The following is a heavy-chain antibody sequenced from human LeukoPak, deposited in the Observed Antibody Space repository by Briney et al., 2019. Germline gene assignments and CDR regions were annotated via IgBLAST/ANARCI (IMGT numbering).Heavy chain of an antibody. J-gene: IGHJ4*02. D-gene: IGHD3-3*01. CDR1: GFTFSSYG. V-gene: IGHV3-33*01. Sequence: PGGSLRLSCAASGFTFSSYGMHWVRQAPGKGLEWVAVIWYDGSNKYYADSVKGRFTISRDNSKNTLYLQMNSLRAADTAVYYCARRLLLLRYFDYWGQGTLVTVSS. CDR2: IWYDGSNK. CDR3: ARRLLLLRYFDY.